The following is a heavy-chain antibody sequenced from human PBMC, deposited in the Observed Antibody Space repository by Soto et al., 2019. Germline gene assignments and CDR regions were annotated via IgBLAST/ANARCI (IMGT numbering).Heavy chain of an antibody. Sequence: QVQLQQWGAGLLKPSETLSLTCAVYGGSFSGYYWSWIRQPPGKGLEWIGEINHSGSTNYNPSLKSRFTIAVDTSKNQFSLKLSSVTAADTAVYYCARGALIVVVTAAYWYFDLWGRGTLVTVSS. V-gene: IGHV4-34*01. D-gene: IGHD2-21*02. CDR1: GGSFSGYY. CDR3: ARGALIVVVTAAYWYFDL. J-gene: IGHJ2*01. CDR2: INHSGST.